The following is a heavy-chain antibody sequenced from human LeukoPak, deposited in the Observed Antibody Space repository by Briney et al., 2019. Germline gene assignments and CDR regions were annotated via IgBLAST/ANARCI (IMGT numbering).Heavy chain of an antibody. Sequence: PSETLSLTCTASNDSISSGYYWGWIRLPPGKGLGWIGSVYHTGSTYYNPSLKSRVTISVDTSKNQFSLRLSSVTAAGTAVYYCARDRGYGDYAFEAWGQGTLVTVSS. J-gene: IGHJ5*02. CDR1: NDSISSGYY. D-gene: IGHD4-17*01. CDR2: VYHTGST. V-gene: IGHV4-38-2*02. CDR3: ARDRGYGDYAFEA.